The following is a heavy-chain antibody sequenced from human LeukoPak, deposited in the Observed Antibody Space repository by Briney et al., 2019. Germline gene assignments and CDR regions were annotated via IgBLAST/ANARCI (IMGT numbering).Heavy chain of an antibody. Sequence: ASVKVSCKASGYTFTSYYMHWVRQAPGQGLEWMGIINPSGGSTSYAQKFQGRVTMTRDTSTSTVYMELSSLRSEDTAVYYCARDRTAARSYYYYGMDVWGQGTTVTVSS. CDR2: INPSGGST. CDR3: ARDRTAARSYYYYGMDV. V-gene: IGHV1-46*01. J-gene: IGHJ6*02. CDR1: GYTFTSYY. D-gene: IGHD6-6*01.